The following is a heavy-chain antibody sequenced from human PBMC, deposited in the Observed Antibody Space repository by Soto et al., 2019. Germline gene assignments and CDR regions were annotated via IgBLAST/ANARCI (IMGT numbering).Heavy chain of an antibody. D-gene: IGHD6-19*01. J-gene: IGHJ4*02. Sequence: SLRLSCAASGFTFSSYGMHWVRQAPGKGLEWVAVISYDGSNKYYADSVKGRFTISRDNSKNTLYLQMNSLRAEDTAVYYCAKDGYSSGWLVDYWGQGTLVTVS. V-gene: IGHV3-30*18. CDR2: ISYDGSNK. CDR1: GFTFSSYG. CDR3: AKDGYSSGWLVDY.